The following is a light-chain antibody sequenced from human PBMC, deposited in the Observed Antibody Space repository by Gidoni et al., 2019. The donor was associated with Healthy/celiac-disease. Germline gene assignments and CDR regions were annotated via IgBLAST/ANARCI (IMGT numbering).Light chain of an antibody. V-gene: IGKV3-11*01. J-gene: IGKJ4*01. CDR2: DAS. CDR3: QQRSNWPPALT. Sequence: EIVLTQSPATLSLSPGERATLSCGASQSVSSYLAWYQQKPGQAPRLLIYDASNRATGIPARLSGRGSGTDFTLTISSLEPEDCAVYYCQQRSNWPPALTFGGGTKVEIK. CDR1: QSVSSY.